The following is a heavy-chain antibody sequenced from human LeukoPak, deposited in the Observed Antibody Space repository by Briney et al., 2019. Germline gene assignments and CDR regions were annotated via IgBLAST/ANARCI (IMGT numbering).Heavy chain of an antibody. Sequence: SETLSLTCAVYGGSLSGYYWSWIRQPPGKGLEWIGEINHSGSTNYNPSLKSRVTISVDTSKNQFSLKLSSVTAADTAVYYCARGSSFTMIVVVIGPGAFDIWGQGTMVTVSS. D-gene: IGHD3-22*01. CDR2: INHSGST. J-gene: IGHJ3*02. V-gene: IGHV4-34*01. CDR1: GGSLSGYY. CDR3: ARGSSFTMIVVVIGPGAFDI.